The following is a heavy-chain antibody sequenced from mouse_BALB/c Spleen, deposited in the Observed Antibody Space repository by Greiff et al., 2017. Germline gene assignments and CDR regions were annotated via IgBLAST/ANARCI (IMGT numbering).Heavy chain of an antibody. V-gene: IGHV5-6-5*01. J-gene: IGHJ4*01. CDR1: GFTFSSYA. CDR2: ISSGGST. D-gene: IGHD2-2*01. Sequence: EVMLVESGGGLVKPGGSLKLSCAASGFTFSSYAMSWVRQTPEKRLEWVASISSGGSTYYPDSVKGRFTISRDNARNILYLQMSSLRSEDTAMYYCARHGYYDAMDYWGQGTSVTVSS. CDR3: ARHGYYDAMDY.